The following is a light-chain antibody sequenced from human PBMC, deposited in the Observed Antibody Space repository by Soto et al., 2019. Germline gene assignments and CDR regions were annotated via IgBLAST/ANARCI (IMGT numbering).Light chain of an antibody. CDR2: EVT. J-gene: IGLJ1*01. V-gene: IGLV2-14*01. CDR3: SSHTSGSTRV. Sequence: QSALTQPASVSGSPGQSIAISCTGTFSDVGGYDYVSWYQQHPDKAPKLMIYEVTKRPSRVSNRFSGSKSGNTASLTISGLQPEDEADYYCSSHTSGSTRVFGSGTKLTVL. CDR1: FSDVGGYDY.